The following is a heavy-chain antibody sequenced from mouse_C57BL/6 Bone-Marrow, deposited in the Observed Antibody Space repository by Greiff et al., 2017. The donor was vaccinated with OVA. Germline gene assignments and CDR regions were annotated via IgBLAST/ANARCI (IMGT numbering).Heavy chain of an antibody. Sequence: VKLMESGPGLVAPSQRLSITCTVSGFSLTSYAISWVRQPPGKGLEWLGVIWTGGGTNYNSALKSRLSISKDNSKSQVFLKMNSLQTDDTARYYCARAYDYLYYAMDYWGQGTSVTVSS. J-gene: IGHJ4*01. CDR2: IWTGGGT. CDR3: ARAYDYLYYAMDY. CDR1: GFSLTSYA. D-gene: IGHD2-4*01. V-gene: IGHV2-9-1*01.